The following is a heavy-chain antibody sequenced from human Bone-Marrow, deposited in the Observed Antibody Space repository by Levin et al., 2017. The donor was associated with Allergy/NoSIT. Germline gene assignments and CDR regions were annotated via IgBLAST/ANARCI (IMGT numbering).Heavy chain of an antibody. J-gene: IGHJ4*02. Sequence: GGSLRLSCATSEFTFEDYAMHWVRQAPGKGLEWVSGISWNSAVIDYADSVKGRFTISRDNAKNSLYLQMNSLRTEDTAVYYCAKVKECSSPRCSKGFDHWGQGALVTVSS. CDR3: AKVKECSSPRCSKGFDH. D-gene: IGHD2-2*01. CDR1: EFTFEDYA. CDR2: ISWNSAVI. V-gene: IGHV3-9*01.